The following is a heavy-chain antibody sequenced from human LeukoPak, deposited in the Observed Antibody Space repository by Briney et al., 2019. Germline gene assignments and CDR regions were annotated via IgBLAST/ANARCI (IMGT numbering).Heavy chain of an antibody. CDR2: IYTSGST. CDR1: GGSISSGSYY. V-gene: IGHV4-61*02. CDR3: ARRIAAAGMGTTLRY. D-gene: IGHD6-13*01. Sequence: SETLSLTCTVSGGSISSGSYYWSWIRQPAGKGLEWIGRIYTSGSTNYNPSLKSRVTISVDTSKNQFSLKLSSVTAADTAVYYCARRIAAAGMGTTLRYWGQGTLVTVSS. J-gene: IGHJ4*02.